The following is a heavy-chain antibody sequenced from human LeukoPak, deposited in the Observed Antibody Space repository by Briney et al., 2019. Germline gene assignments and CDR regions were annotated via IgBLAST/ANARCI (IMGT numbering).Heavy chain of an antibody. V-gene: IGHV1-2*02. CDR1: GYTFTGYY. Sequence: ASVKVSCKASGYTFTGYYMHWVRQAPGQGLEWMGWINPNSGGTNYAQKFQGRVTMTRDTSISTAYMELSRLRSEDTAVYYCARDLMVASPGDDYWGQGTLVTVSS. D-gene: IGHD5-12*01. CDR3: ARDLMVASPGDDY. J-gene: IGHJ4*02. CDR2: INPNSGGT.